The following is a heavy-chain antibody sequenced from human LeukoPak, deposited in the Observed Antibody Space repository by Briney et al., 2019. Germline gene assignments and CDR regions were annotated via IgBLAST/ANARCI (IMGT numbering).Heavy chain of an antibody. D-gene: IGHD3-22*01. CDR1: GGTFTSYA. CDR3: ARLGPYYDSSGYGEYNWFDP. CDR2: IIPIFGTA. V-gene: IGHV1-69*01. J-gene: IGHJ5*02. Sequence: SVKVSCKASGGTFTSYAISWVRQAPGQGLEWMGGIIPIFGTAKYAQKFQGRVTITADESTSTAYMELSSLRSEDTAVYYCARLGPYYDSSGYGEYNWFDPWGQGTLVTVSS.